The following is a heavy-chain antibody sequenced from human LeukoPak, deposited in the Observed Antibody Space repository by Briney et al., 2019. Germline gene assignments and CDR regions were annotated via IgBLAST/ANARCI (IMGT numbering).Heavy chain of an antibody. CDR3: ARSGVPATAIPFDS. V-gene: IGHV3-48*03. Sequence: QPGGSLRLSCAASGFTFSSYEMNWIRQAPGKGLEWVSDISSRGGSIYYADSVKGRFTISRDNTRNSLYLQMSSLRAEDTAVYYCARSGVPATAIPFDSWGQGTLVTVSS. J-gene: IGHJ4*02. D-gene: IGHD2-2*02. CDR2: ISSRGGSI. CDR1: GFTFSSYE.